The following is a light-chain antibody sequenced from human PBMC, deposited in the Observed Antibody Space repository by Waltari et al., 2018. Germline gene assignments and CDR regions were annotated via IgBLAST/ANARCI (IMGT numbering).Light chain of an antibody. Sequence: QSALTQPASVSGSPGQSVSISCTGTSSDFGAYKYVSWYQQHPGKAPKLIIYDVRDRPSGVSDRFSGSKSGNPASLIISGLQAEYEADYYCSSYSSSTTRVFGGGTKLTVL. V-gene: IGLV2-14*03. J-gene: IGLJ3*02. CDR3: SSYSSSTTRV. CDR1: SSDFGAYKY. CDR2: DVR.